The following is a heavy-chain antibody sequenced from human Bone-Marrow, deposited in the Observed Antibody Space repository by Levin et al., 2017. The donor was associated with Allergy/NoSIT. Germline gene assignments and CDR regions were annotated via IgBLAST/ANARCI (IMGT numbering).Heavy chain of an antibody. CDR2: ITWNSGTT. J-gene: IGHJ3*01. Sequence: GGSLRLSCAASQFIFDDHGMSWVRQAPGKGLEWVSGITWNSGTTGYADSVKGRFTISSDNAKNTLYLQMNSLRVEDTALYYCARVGNYAVVADAFDLWGQGTMVTVSS. CDR1: QFIFDDHG. D-gene: IGHD1-7*01. CDR3: ARVGNYAVVADAFDL. V-gene: IGHV3-20*04.